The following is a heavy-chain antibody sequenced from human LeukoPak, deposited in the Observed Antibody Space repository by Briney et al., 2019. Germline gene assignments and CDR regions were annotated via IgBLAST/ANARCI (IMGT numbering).Heavy chain of an antibody. CDR3: AKDRSSWYYPFDS. D-gene: IGHD3-3*01. V-gene: IGHV3-23*01. CDR2: VSGGGHNT. J-gene: IGHJ4*02. Sequence: GGSLRLSCAASGFTFSSYWMHWVRQAPGKGLEWVSVVSGGGHNTYYADSVKGRFTMSRDNSKRTVYLQMNSLRAEGTAVYYCAKDRSSWYYPFDSWGQGTLVTVSS. CDR1: GFTFSSYW.